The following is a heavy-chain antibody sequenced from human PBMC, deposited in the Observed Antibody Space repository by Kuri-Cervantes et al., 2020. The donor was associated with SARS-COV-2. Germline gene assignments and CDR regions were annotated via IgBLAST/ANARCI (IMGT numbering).Heavy chain of an antibody. D-gene: IGHD7-27*01. CDR3: ARAELTGIDY. CDR1: GYTFTSYY. V-gene: IGHV1-46*01. CDR2: INPSGGST. Sequence: ASVKVSCKASGYTFTSYYTHWVRQAPGQGLEWMGIINPSGGSTSYAQKFQGRVTMTRDTSTSTVYMELSGLRSEDTAVYYCARAELTGIDYWGQGTLVTVSS. J-gene: IGHJ4*02.